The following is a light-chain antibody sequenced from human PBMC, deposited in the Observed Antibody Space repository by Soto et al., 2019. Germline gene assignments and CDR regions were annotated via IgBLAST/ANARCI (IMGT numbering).Light chain of an antibody. Sequence: DIQMTQSPSSLSASVGHTVTITCRASQAVRSDLGWYQHKPGKDPKRLIYAASRLQGGVPSRVIGSGSGTEFTLTTGSLQHADSATDYCLQHDSFPYTFGQGTRLEI. CDR1: QAVRSD. CDR3: LQHDSFPYT. V-gene: IGKV1-17*01. J-gene: IGKJ2*01. CDR2: AAS.